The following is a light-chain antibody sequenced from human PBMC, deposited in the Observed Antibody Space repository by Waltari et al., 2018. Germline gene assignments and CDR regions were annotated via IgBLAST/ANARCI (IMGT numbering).Light chain of an antibody. CDR3: QQYDSSFSTYT. J-gene: IGKJ2*01. Sequence: EIVLTQSPGTLSLFPGERVTLSCRASQSVSRSYLAWYQQKPGQAPRVLIYATSTRATGIPDRLSGSGSGTDFTLTISRLEPEDFAVYYCQQYDSSFSTYTFGQGTKLEIK. CDR1: QSVSRSY. V-gene: IGKV3-20*01. CDR2: ATS.